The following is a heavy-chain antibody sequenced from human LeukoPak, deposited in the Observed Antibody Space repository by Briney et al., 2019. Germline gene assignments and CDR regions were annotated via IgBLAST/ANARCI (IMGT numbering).Heavy chain of an antibody. J-gene: IGHJ4*02. CDR3: ARGYGNNWRFDC. D-gene: IGHD1-1*01. Sequence: GGSLRLSCAASGFTFSSYAMSWVRQAPGKGLEWVSGISGGGGSTYYADSLKGRFTISRDNSKNTLYLQMNSLRAEDTAVYYCARGYGNNWRFDCWGQGTLVTVSS. V-gene: IGHV3-23*01. CDR1: GFTFSSYA. CDR2: ISGGGGST.